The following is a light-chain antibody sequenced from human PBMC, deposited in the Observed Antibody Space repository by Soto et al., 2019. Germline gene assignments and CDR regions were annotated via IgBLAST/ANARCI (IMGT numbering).Light chain of an antibody. J-gene: IGKJ2*02. CDR1: QDIKND. CDR3: QHSDSVPCT. CDR2: DAS. Sequence: DIQLTQSPSSVSASVGDRVTITCQASQDIKNDLIWYQQNPGKAPNLLIYDASTLGTGVSSRFSGSGSGTDFSFTITNLQPEDIATYFCQHSDSVPCTFGQGTRLEIK. V-gene: IGKV1-33*01.